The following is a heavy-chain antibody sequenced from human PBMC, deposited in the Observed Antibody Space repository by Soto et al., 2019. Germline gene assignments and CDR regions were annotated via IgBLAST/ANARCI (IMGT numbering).Heavy chain of an antibody. V-gene: IGHV3-23*01. J-gene: IGHJ4*02. CDR2: ISGSGGST. Sequence: GSLRLSCAASGFTFSSYAMSWVRQAPGKGLEWVSAISGSGGSTYYADSVKGRFTISRDNSKNTLYLQMNSLRAEDTAVYYCAKDGGTMIVVVIPFDYWGQGTLVTVSS. CDR3: AKDGGTMIVVVIPFDY. D-gene: IGHD3-22*01. CDR1: GFTFSSYA.